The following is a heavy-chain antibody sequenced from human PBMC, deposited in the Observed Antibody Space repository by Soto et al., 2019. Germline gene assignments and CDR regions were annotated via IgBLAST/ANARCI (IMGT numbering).Heavy chain of an antibody. CDR2: IIPILGTA. CDR1: GGTFSSYA. D-gene: IGHD3-22*01. J-gene: IGHJ4*02. CDR3: ARHSHYYDSSGPLDY. V-gene: IGHV1-69*01. Sequence: QVQLVQSGAEVKKPGSSVTVSCKASGGTFSSYAIRWVRQAPGPGLEWMGGIIPILGTANYAQKYQGRVAITADDSTSTAYMELSSLRSENTGVYYCARHSHYYDSSGPLDYWGQGTLVTVSS.